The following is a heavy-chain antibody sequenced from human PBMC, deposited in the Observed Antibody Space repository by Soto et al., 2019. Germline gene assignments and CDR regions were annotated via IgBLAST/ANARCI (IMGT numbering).Heavy chain of an antibody. Sequence: QVQLVQSGAEVKKPGASVKVSCKASGYTFTNFGISWVRQAPGQGLEWMGWISAYNGNTNYAQNFPGRVTMTTDTSTSTAYMELRILRFNDTDVYYCARGGTPIDYWCQGTLFTVSS. V-gene: IGHV1-18*01. J-gene: IGHJ4*02. D-gene: IGHD1-1*01. CDR2: ISAYNGNT. CDR1: GYTFTNFG. CDR3: ARGGTPIDY.